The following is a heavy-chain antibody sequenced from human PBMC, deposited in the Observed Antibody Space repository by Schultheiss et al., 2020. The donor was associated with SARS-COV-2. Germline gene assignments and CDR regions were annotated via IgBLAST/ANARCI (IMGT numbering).Heavy chain of an antibody. V-gene: IGHV3-30*02. Sequence: GGSLRLSCAASGFTFSSYGMHWVRQAPGKGLEWVAVIWYDGSNKYYADSVKGRFTISRDNSKNTLYLQMNSLRAEDTAVYYCAKGRTTMIVVAPFDYWGQGTLVTVSS. J-gene: IGHJ4*02. D-gene: IGHD3-22*01. CDR3: AKGRTTMIVVAPFDY. CDR2: IWYDGSNK. CDR1: GFTFSSYG.